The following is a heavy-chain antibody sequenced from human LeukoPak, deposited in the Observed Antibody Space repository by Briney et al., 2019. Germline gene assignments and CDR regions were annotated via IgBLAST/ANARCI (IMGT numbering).Heavy chain of an antibody. Sequence: SETLSLTCTVSGGSVTSTTYYWGWIRQPPGKGLEWIGSIYRSGDTYYNPSLNSRVTISIDTSKNQFSLRLSSVTAADTAVYSCAGPSRGVRFDSWGQGTLVTVSS. V-gene: IGHV4-39*01. CDR1: GGSVTSTTYY. D-gene: IGHD3-10*01. J-gene: IGHJ5*01. CDR3: AGPSRGVRFDS. CDR2: IYRSGDT.